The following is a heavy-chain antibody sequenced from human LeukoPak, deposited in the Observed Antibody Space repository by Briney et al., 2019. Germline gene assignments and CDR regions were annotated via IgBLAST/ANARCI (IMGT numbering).Heavy chain of an antibody. J-gene: IGHJ4*02. CDR2: IYYSGST. Sequence: SETLSLTCTVSGGSISSYYWSWIRQSPGKGLEWIGYIYYSGSTNYNPSLKSRVTIPVDTSKNQFSLKLSSVTAADTAVYYCAGLLSSPGIAAAGSPDYWGQGTLVTVSS. CDR3: AGLLSSPGIAAAGSPDY. V-gene: IGHV4-59*01. CDR1: GGSISSYY. D-gene: IGHD6-13*01.